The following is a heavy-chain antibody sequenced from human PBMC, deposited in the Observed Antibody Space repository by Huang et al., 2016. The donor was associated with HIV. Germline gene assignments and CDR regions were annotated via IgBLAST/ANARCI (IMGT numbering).Heavy chain of an antibody. J-gene: IGHJ4*02. CDR1: GGSFNGYY. V-gene: IGHV4-34*01. Sequence: QVHLQQWGAGLLKPSETLSLTCAVYGGSFNGYYWSWIRQPPWKGLAWIGEIKHSSSKNYNPSLKCRVTLSVDTSKNQFSLKLRSVPAADTAVYYCASAGRGVISMVRRVINYFYYWGQGTLVTVSS. CDR2: IKHSSSK. CDR3: ASAGRGVISMVRRVINYFYY. D-gene: IGHD3-10*01.